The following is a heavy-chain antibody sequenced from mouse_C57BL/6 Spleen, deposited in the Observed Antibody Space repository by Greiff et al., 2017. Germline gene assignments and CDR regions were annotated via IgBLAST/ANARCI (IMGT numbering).Heavy chain of an antibody. J-gene: IGHJ2*01. D-gene: IGHD1-1*01. CDR2: IYPGSGST. Sequence: VQLQQPGAELVKPGASVKMSCEASGYTFTSYWITWVKQRPGQGLEWIGDIYPGSGSTNYNEKFKSKATLTVDTSSSTAYMQLSSLTSEDAAVYYCARSKTYYGSSYGYWGQGTTLTVSS. CDR3: ARSKTYYGSSYGY. V-gene: IGHV1-55*01. CDR1: GYTFTSYW.